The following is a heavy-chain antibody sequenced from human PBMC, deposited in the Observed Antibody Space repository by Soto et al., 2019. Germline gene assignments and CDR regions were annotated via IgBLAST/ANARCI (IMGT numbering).Heavy chain of an antibody. CDR1: GGTFSSYT. V-gene: IGHV1-69*02. Sequence: QVQLVQSGAEVKKPGSSVKVSCKASGGTFSSYTISWVRQAPGQWLEWMGRIIPILGIANYAQKFQGRVTITADKSTSTAYMALSSLRSEDTALYYCASSYSGYDSAVFFDYWGQGPLVTVSS. D-gene: IGHD5-12*01. CDR3: ASSYSGYDSAVFFDY. CDR2: IIPILGIA. J-gene: IGHJ4*02.